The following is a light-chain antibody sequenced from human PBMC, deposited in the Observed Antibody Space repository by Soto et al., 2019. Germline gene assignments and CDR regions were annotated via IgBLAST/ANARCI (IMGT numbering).Light chain of an antibody. Sequence: DIQMTQSRSSVSAFVGHRDTVTCRASQPIDSWLAWYQKKPGKAPKLLIYAAFSLQSGVPSRFSGSGSGTEFTLSVSRLQPEDCPICFCQQGTGFPITFGPWTRVAIK. CDR1: QPIDSW. CDR2: AAF. V-gene: IGKV1-12*01. J-gene: IGKJ5*01. CDR3: QQGTGFPIT.